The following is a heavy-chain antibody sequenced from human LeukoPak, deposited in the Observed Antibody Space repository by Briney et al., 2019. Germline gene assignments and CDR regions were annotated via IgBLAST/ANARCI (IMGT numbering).Heavy chain of an antibody. J-gene: IGHJ4*02. CDR1: GGSISSYY. Sequence: PSETLSLTCTVSGGSISSYYWSWIRQPPGKGLEWIGYIYYSGSTNYNPSLKSRVTISVDTSKNQFSLKLSSVTAADTAVYYCARGGFEDRDYVSSGYRDWGQGTLVTVSS. CDR2: IYYSGST. D-gene: IGHD3-22*01. CDR3: ARGGFEDRDYVSSGYRD. V-gene: IGHV4-59*01.